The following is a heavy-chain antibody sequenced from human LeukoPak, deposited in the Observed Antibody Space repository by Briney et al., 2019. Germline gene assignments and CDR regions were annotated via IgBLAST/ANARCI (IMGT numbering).Heavy chain of an antibody. CDR2: MKPSGST. Sequence: AETLSLTCAVYGGSFSGYYLTWIRQTPEKGLEWIGEMKPSGSTNYNPSRKSGVTISVDTSQNQFSLELRSVTAADTAVYYCARGRQDVTMIVVVTTALSYSLAVWGKGTTVTVS. J-gene: IGHJ6*03. CDR1: GGSFSGYY. V-gene: IGHV4-34*01. CDR3: ARGRQDVTMIVVVTTALSYSLAV. D-gene: IGHD3-22*01.